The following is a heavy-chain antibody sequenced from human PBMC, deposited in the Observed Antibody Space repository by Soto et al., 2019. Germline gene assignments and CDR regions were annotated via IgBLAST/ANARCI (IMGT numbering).Heavy chain of an antibody. CDR2: SSISGTLT. Sequence: GGSLTLSFPADGFTLSDHYLSWIRQAPGEGLAWVSFSSISGTLTKYTDSTKGRLTLSRDTRTNSLYLHINSLRGADTAISFCARSGDNYDVLDYWGQGTLVTVSS. CDR1: GFTLSDHY. V-gene: IGHV3-11*03. CDR3: ARSGDNYDVLDY. J-gene: IGHJ4*02. D-gene: IGHD3-10*02.